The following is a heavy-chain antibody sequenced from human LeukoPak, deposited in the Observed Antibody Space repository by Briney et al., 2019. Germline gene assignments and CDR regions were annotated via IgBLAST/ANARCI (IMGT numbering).Heavy chain of an antibody. Sequence: SETLSLTCTVSGGPISSYYWSWIRQPPGKGLEWIGYIYYSGSTNYNPSLKSRVTISVDTSKNQFSLKLSSVTAADTAVHYCARHLNYGRNWFDPWGQGTLVTVSS. D-gene: IGHD4-17*01. CDR1: GGPISSYY. J-gene: IGHJ5*02. CDR2: IYYSGST. CDR3: ARHLNYGRNWFDP. V-gene: IGHV4-59*08.